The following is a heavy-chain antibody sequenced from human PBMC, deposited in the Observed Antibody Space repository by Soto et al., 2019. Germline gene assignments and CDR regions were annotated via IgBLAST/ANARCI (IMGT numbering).Heavy chain of an antibody. V-gene: IGHV1-8*01. CDR3: ARYGVYESGDY. Sequence: VSVKVSCNASGYTFTSYDINLVRQATGQGLEWMGWMNPNSGNTGYAQKFQGRVTMTRNTSISTAYMELSSLRSEDTAVYYCARYGVYESGDYWGQGTLVTVSS. CDR1: GYTFTSYD. J-gene: IGHJ4*02. CDR2: MNPNSGNT. D-gene: IGHD6-13*01.